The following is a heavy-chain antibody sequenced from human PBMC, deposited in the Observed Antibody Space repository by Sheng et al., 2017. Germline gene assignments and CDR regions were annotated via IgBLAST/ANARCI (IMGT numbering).Heavy chain of an antibody. J-gene: IGHJ5*02. D-gene: IGHD3-9*01. CDR2: NITMFATA. CDR1: GGTFRKFG. CDR3: TKKGYDVVTGNYNNWFDP. Sequence: QVQLVQSGAEVKKPGSSVKVSCKASGGTFRKFGINWVRQAPGQGLEWLGGNITMFATANIAQKLQGRVTLTTDESTSTAYMELSGLTFDDTAIYYCTKKGYDVVTGNYNNWFDPWGQGTLVTVSS. V-gene: IGHV1-69*05.